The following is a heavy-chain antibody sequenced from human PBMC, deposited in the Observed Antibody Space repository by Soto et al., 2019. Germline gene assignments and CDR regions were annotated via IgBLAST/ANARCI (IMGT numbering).Heavy chain of an antibody. V-gene: IGHV3-15*07. Sequence: GGSLRLSCAASGFTFSNAWMNWVRQAPGKGLEWVGRIKSKTDGGTTDYAAPVKGRFTISRDDSKNTLYLQMNSLKTEDTAVYYCTTYDRHFKSQRLRSYYYYGMDVWGQGTTVTVSS. CDR3: TTYDRHFKSQRLRSYYYYGMDV. J-gene: IGHJ6*02. CDR2: IKSKTDGGTT. D-gene: IGHD4-17*01. CDR1: GFTFSNAW.